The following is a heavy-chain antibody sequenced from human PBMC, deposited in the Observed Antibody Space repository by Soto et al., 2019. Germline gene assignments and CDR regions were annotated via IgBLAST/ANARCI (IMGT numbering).Heavy chain of an antibody. D-gene: IGHD6-19*01. Sequence: EVQLLESGGGLVQPGGSLRLYCAASGFTFSSYAISWVRQAPGKGLEWVSAISGSGGSTYYADSVKGRFTISRDNSKNTLYLQMNSLRAEDTAVYDCARRSSGWYFDYWGQGTLVTVSS. CDR2: ISGSGGST. CDR3: ARRSSGWYFDY. CDR1: GFTFSSYA. J-gene: IGHJ4*02. V-gene: IGHV3-23*01.